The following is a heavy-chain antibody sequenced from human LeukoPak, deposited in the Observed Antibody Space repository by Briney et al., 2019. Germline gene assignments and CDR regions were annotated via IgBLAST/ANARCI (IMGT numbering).Heavy chain of an antibody. CDR1: GFTLSSYA. V-gene: IGHV3-30*04. Sequence: GGSLRLSCAASGFTLSSYAMHWVRQAPGKGLEWVAVISYDGSNKYYADSVKGRFTISRDNSKNTLYLQMNSLRAEDTAVYYCAREEGSWYGAIDYWGQGTLVTVSS. J-gene: IGHJ4*02. CDR2: ISYDGSNK. D-gene: IGHD6-13*01. CDR3: AREEGSWYGAIDY.